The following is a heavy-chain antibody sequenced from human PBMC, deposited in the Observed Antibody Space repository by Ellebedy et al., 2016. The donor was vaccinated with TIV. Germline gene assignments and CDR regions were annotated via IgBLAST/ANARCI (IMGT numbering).Heavy chain of an antibody. CDR1: GYSFTSYW. CDR2: IYPGDSDT. J-gene: IGHJ5*02. Sequence: GGSLRLXCKGSGYSFTSYWIGWVRQMPGKGLEWMGIIYPGDSDTRYSPSFQGQVTISADKSISTAYLQWSSLKASDTAMYYCARQYYYDSSGYYGESNWFDPWGQGTLVTVSS. CDR3: ARQYYYDSSGYYGESNWFDP. D-gene: IGHD3-22*01. V-gene: IGHV5-51*01.